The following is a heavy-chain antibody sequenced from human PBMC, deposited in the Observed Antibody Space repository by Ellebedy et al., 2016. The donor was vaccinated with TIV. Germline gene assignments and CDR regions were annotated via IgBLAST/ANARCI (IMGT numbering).Heavy chain of an antibody. J-gene: IGHJ4*02. D-gene: IGHD3-10*01. CDR3: ARDLGSGRYPGH. CDR2: IYYSGST. Sequence: SETLSLXXSVSGGSISSGSYYWNWIRQHPGKGLEWIGYIYYSGSTYYNPSLKSRVTIALNTSKNQSSLKLSSVTAADTAVYYCARDLGSGRYPGHWGQGTLVTVSS. V-gene: IGHV4-31*03. CDR1: GGSISSGSYY.